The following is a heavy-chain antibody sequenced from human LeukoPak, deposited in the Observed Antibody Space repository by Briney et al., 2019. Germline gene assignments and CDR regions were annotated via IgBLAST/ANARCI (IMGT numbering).Heavy chain of an antibody. D-gene: IGHD6-6*01. CDR1: GFSFSGHW. Sequence: GGSLRLSCIASGFSFSGHWMHWARQLPGEGLVWVSRISPTGSTTSYADSVKGRFTVSTDNAKNTLYLQVNNLRAEATAVYYCARGPNSNWSGLDFWGQGTLLTVSS. J-gene: IGHJ4*02. CDR3: ARGPNSNWSGLDF. V-gene: IGHV3-74*01. CDR2: ISPTGSTT.